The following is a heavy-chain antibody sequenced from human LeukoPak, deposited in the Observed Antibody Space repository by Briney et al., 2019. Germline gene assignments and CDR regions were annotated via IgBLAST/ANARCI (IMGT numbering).Heavy chain of an antibody. D-gene: IGHD3-22*01. CDR1: GFTFSDSA. CDR2: IRNKVHSYAT. Sequence: GGSLRLSCSASGFTFSDSAMHWVRQASGKGLGWVGRIRNKVHSYATAYAASVQGRFTISRDDSKNTAYLQMNSLKPEDTADYYCATSPSDTTGYYYIYSWGQGTLVTVSS. V-gene: IGHV3-73*01. J-gene: IGHJ4*02. CDR3: ATSPSDTTGYYYIYS.